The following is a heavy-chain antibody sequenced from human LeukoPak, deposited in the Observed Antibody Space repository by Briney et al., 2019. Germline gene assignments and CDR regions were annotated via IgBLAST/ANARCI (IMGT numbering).Heavy chain of an antibody. D-gene: IGHD2-8*01. CDR2: IYSGGST. CDR1: GFTVSSSY. Sequence: GGSLRLSCAASGFTVSSSYMSWVRQASGKGLERVSVIYSGGSTYYADSVKGRFTISRDNSKNMLYLQMNSLRAEDTAVYYCARDSPYAISWWSVSFDYWGQGTLVTVSS. V-gene: IGHV3-66*01. CDR3: ARDSPYAISWWSVSFDY. J-gene: IGHJ4*02.